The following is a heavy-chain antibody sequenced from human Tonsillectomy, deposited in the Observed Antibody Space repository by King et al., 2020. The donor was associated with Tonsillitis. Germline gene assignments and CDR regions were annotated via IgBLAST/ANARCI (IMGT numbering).Heavy chain of an antibody. J-gene: IGHJ5*02. D-gene: IGHD5-18*01. CDR2: ISSNSGGT. CDR3: AKERYGGRYNYGTLDH. CDR1: GYTFTGPY. V-gene: IGHV1-2*02. Sequence: QLVQSGAEVKKPGASVKVSCKASGYTFTGPYIHWVRQAPGQGLEWMGWISSNSGGTNYAQKFQGRVTITRDTSISTADMELGGLRSDDTAVYYCAKERYGGRYNYGTLDHWGQGTLVTVPS.